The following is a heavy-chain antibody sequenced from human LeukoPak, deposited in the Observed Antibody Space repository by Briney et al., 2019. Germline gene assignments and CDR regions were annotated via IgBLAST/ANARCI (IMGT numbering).Heavy chain of an antibody. CDR2: ISAYNGNT. D-gene: IGHD6-13*01. CDR1: GYTFTSYG. J-gene: IGHJ4*02. V-gene: IGHV1-18*01. CDR3: ARDRLIASAGTHDY. Sequence: ASVKVSCKASGYTFTSYGISWVRQAPGQGLEWMGWISAYNGNTNYAQKLQGRVTMTTDTSTSTASMELRSLRSDDTAVYYCARDRLIASAGTHDYWGQGTLVTVSS.